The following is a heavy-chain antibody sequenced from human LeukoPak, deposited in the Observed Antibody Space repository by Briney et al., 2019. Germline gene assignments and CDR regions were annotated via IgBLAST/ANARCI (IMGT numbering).Heavy chain of an antibody. Sequence: GGSLRLSCAASGFTFSNYNIHWVRQAPGKGLEWVAFIRYDGSDKYYADSVKGRFTISRDNSKNTLYLQMISLGPEDTAVYYRAKDGFDYWGQGTLVTVSS. CDR3: AKDGFDY. V-gene: IGHV3-30*02. J-gene: IGHJ4*02. CDR1: GFTFSNYN. CDR2: IRYDGSDK.